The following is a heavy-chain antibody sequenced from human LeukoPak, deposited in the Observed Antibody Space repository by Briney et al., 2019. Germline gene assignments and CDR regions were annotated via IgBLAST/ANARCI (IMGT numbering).Heavy chain of an antibody. Sequence: GESLKISCKGSGYSFTSYWIGWVRQMPGKGLEWMGLIYPGDSDARYSPSFRGQVTISADKSISTAYLQWSSLKAPDTAMYYCARQRYCSSTSCRPYFDYWAQGTLVTVSS. CDR3: ARQRYCSSTSCRPYFDY. V-gene: IGHV5-51*01. CDR2: IYPGDSDA. D-gene: IGHD2-2*01. J-gene: IGHJ4*02. CDR1: GYSFTSYW.